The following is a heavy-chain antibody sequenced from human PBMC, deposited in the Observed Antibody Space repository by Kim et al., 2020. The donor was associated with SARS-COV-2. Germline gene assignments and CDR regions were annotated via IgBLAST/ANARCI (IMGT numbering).Heavy chain of an antibody. V-gene: IGHV3-48*03. CDR1: GFTFSSYE. J-gene: IGHJ3*02. CDR3: VRDHGIAVAGDACHI. CDR2: ISSTGSTI. Sequence: GGSLRLSCAASGFTFSSYEMNWVRQAPGKGLEWVSYISSTGSTIYYTDSVKGRFTISRDNAKNSLYLQMDSLRAEDTAVYYCVRDHGIAVAGDACHIWGQGTLVTVSS. D-gene: IGHD6-19*01.